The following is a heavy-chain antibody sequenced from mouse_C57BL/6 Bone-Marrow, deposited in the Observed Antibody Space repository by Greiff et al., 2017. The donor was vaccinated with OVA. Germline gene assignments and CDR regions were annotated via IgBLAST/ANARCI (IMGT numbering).Heavy chain of an antibody. D-gene: IGHD3-3*01. CDR1: GYSITSGYY. CDR3: AREGDGDYFDY. CDR2: ISYDGSN. Sequence: DVQLQESGPGLVKPSQSLSLTCSVTGYSITSGYYWNWIRQFPGNKLEWMGYISYDGSNNYNPSLKNRISITRDTSKNQFFLKLNSVTTEDTATYYCAREGDGDYFDYWGQGTTLTVSS. J-gene: IGHJ2*01. V-gene: IGHV3-6*01.